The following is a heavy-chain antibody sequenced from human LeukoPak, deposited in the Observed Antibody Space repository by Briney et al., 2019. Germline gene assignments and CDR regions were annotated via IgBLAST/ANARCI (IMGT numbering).Heavy chain of an antibody. J-gene: IGHJ3*02. CDR1: GYSISSGYY. CDR3: ARVYDLLSGAFDI. CDR2: IYTSGST. V-gene: IGHV4-4*07. Sequence: SETLSLTCAVSGYSISSGYYWSWIRQPAGKGLEWIGRIYTSGSTNYNPSLKSRVTMSVDTSKNQFSLKLSSVTAADTAVYYCARVYDLLSGAFDIWGQGTMVTVSS. D-gene: IGHD3-3*01.